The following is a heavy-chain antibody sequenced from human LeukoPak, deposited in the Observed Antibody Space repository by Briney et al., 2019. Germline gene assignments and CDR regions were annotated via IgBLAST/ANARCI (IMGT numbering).Heavy chain of an antibody. V-gene: IGHV3-11*01. CDR3: ARDSGGYDA. D-gene: IGHD5-12*01. CDR1: GGSISSGGYY. J-gene: IGHJ5*02. Sequence: LTCTVSGGSISSGGYYWSWIRQHPGKGLEWVSYISSSGSTIYYADSVKGRFTISRDNAKNSLYLQMNSLRAEDTAVYYCARDSGGYDAWGQGTLVTVSS. CDR2: ISSSGSTI.